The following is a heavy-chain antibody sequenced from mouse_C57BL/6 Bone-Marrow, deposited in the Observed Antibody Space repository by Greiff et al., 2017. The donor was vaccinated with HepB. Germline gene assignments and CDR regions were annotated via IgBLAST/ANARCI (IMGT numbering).Heavy chain of an antibody. J-gene: IGHJ3*01. CDR1: GYTFTSYW. Sequence: VQLQQPGAELVKPGASVKLSCKASGYTFTSYWMQWVKQRPGQGLEWIGEIDPSDSYTNYNQKFKGKATLTVDTSSSTAYMQLSSLTSEDSAVYYCARGGLGQLRPFAYWGQGTLVTVSA. D-gene: IGHD3-2*02. CDR2: IDPSDSYT. V-gene: IGHV1-50*01. CDR3: ARGGLGQLRPFAY.